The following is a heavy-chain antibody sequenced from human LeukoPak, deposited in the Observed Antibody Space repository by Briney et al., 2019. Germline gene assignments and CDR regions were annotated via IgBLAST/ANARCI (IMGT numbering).Heavy chain of an antibody. J-gene: IGHJ6*02. CDR2: IYPGDSDT. CDR1: GYSLTSYW. D-gene: IGHD3-22*01. Sequence: GESLKVSCKGSGYSLTSYWIGWVRQMPGKGVEWVGIIYPGDSDTRYSPSFQGQVTISADKSISTAYLQWSSLKASDTAMYYCARLPYESSVHYYYYGMDVWGQGTTVTVSS. CDR3: ARLPYESSVHYYYYGMDV. V-gene: IGHV5-51*01.